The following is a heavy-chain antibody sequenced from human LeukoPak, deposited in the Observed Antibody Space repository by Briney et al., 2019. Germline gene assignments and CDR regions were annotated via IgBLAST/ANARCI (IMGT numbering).Heavy chain of an antibody. J-gene: IGHJ4*02. D-gene: IGHD5-12*01. CDR2: ISSSGSTI. CDR1: GFTFSDYY. Sequence: PGGSLRLSCAASGFTFSDYYMSWIRQAPGKGLEWVSYISSSGSTIYYADSVKGRFTISRDNSNNTLYLQMNSLRVEDTAVYYCAKDLRSGYDSGNYFDYWGQGTLVTVSS. V-gene: IGHV3-11*04. CDR3: AKDLRSGYDSGNYFDY.